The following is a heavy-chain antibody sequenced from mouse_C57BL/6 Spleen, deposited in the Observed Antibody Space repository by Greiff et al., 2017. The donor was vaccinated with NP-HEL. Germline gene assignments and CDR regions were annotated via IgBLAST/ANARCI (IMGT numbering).Heavy chain of an antibody. V-gene: IGHV14-4*01. CDR3: TNYEYLYCDY. CDR1: GFNIKDDY. J-gene: IGHJ2*01. CDR2: IDPENGDT. D-gene: IGHD2-4*01. Sequence: VQLKESGAELVRPGASVKLSCTASGFNIKDDYMHWVKQRPEQGLEWIGWIDPENGDTDSASKFQGKATITADTSSNTAYLQLSSLTSEDTSVYYCTNYEYLYCDYWGQGTTLTVSS.